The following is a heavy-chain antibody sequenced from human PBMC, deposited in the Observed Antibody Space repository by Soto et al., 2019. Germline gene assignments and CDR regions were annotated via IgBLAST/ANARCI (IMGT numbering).Heavy chain of an antibody. CDR1: GFTFSTYS. D-gene: IGHD6-6*01. Sequence: EVQLVESGGGLVQPGGSLRLSCAASGFTFSTYSMNWVRQAPGKGLEWISFISASGDAIYYADSVRGRFTISRDNAESSLYLQVNSLRDEDTAVYYCARLYNTSSVNRWFDPWGQGTLVTVSS. CDR2: ISASGDAI. CDR3: ARLYNTSSVNRWFDP. J-gene: IGHJ5*02. V-gene: IGHV3-48*02.